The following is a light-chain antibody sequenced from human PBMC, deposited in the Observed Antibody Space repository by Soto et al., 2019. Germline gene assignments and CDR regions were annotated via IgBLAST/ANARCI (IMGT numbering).Light chain of an antibody. J-gene: IGKJ1*01. V-gene: IGKV3-15*01. CDR3: QQYNNWIRT. Sequence: LMTQSPATLSVSPGERAPLSCRASQRFSNSLGWYQQKPCQAPRLLIYDASTRPPAFPARFSGSGSGTEFTLTISSLQSEDFAVYYCQQYNNWIRTFGQGT. CDR1: QRFSNS. CDR2: DAS.